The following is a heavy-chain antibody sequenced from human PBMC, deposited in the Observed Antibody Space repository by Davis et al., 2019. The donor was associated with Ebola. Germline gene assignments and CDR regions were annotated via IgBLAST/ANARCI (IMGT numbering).Heavy chain of an antibody. CDR1: GFTFSTYS. CDR2: INTGSNYI. D-gene: IGHD3-22*01. J-gene: IGHJ4*02. Sequence: GESLKISCAASGFTFSTYSMSWVRQAPGKGLEWVSSINTGSNYIFYADSVKGRFIISRDNSKNTLYLQMSSLRIEDTAVYYCVKGSITMTVVVYFDLWGQGTLVTVSS. V-gene: IGHV3-21*01. CDR3: VKGSITMTVVVYFDL.